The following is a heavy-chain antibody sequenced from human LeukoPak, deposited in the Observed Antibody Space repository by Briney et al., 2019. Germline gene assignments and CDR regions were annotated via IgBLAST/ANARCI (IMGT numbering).Heavy chain of an antibody. Sequence: GGSLRLSCAASGFTFSRYWMSWVRQASGKGLEWVAGVKEDGSQKNYADTVKGRFSISRDNAKKSLVLQMNSLRADDTAVYYCARGAYWGPGTLVTVSS. CDR2: VKEDGSQK. V-gene: IGHV3-7*01. CDR3: ARGAY. J-gene: IGHJ4*02. CDR1: GFTFSRYW.